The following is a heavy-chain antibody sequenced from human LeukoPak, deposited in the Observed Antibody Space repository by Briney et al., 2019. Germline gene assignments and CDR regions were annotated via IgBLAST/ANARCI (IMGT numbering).Heavy chain of an antibody. Sequence: KASETLSLTCAVSGGSISNSNWWSWVRQPPGKGLEWIGEIYHSGSTNYNPSLKSRVTISVDKSKNQFSLKLSSVTAADTAVYYCAGLSDTEGSSTCYRASDVWGQGTMVTVSS. J-gene: IGHJ3*01. D-gene: IGHD2-2*01. CDR3: AGLSDTEGSSTCYRASDV. CDR2: IYHSGST. V-gene: IGHV4-4*02. CDR1: GGSISNSNW.